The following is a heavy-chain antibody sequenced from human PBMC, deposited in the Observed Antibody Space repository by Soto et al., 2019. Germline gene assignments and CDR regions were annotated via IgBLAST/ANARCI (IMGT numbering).Heavy chain of an antibody. CDR1: VGSVSGYF. J-gene: IGHJ5*02. CDR3: AKVGRIAAAGTWFDP. Sequence: PSETLSLTCTVSVGSVSGYFWSWIRQAPGREPELIAYIHYTVSTYYNPSLKSRVTISIDTSRNQFSLKVRSVNAADTAVYYCAKVGRIAAAGTWFDPWGQGILVTVSS. CDR2: IHYTVST. D-gene: IGHD6-13*01. V-gene: IGHV4-59*02.